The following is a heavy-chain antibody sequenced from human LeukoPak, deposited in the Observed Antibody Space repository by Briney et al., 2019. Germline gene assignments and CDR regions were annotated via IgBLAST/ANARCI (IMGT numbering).Heavy chain of an antibody. V-gene: IGHV3-30-3*01. J-gene: IGHJ4*02. CDR3: ARGRISSTSSSDY. Sequence: GGSLRLSCAASGFTFSSYAMHWVRQAPGKGLEWVAVISYDGSNKYYADSVKGRFTISRDNSKNTLYLQMNSLRAEDTAVYYCARGRISSTSSSDYWGQGTLVTVSS. CDR2: ISYDGSNK. D-gene: IGHD2-2*01. CDR1: GFTFSSYA.